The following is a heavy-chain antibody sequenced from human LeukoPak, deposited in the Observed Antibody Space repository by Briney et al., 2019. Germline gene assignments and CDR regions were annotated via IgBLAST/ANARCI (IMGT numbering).Heavy chain of an antibody. D-gene: IGHD3-10*01. CDR3: ARGPIPMVRGVISHFDY. J-gene: IGHJ4*02. Sequence: GASVKVSCKASGGTFSSYAISWVRQAPGQGLEWMGGIIPIFGTANYAQKFQSRVTITADESTSTAYMELSSLRSEDTAVYYCARGPIPMVRGVISHFDYWGQGTLVTVSS. CDR1: GGTFSSYA. CDR2: IIPIFGTA. V-gene: IGHV1-69*01.